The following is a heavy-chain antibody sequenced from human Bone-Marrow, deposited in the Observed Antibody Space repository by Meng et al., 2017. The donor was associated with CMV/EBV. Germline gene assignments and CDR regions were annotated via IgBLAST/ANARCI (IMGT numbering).Heavy chain of an antibody. V-gene: IGHV3-20*04. CDR1: GFTFDDYG. J-gene: IGHJ4*02. CDR3: TRDHSGFDY. Sequence: GGSLRLSCVASGFTFDDYGMSWVRQAPGKGLEWLSGINWSGISTFYAGSVKGRFTISRDNAKNSLYLQLNSLRVEDTALYYCTRDHSGFDYWGQGTLVTVSS. D-gene: IGHD3-10*01. CDR2: INWSGIST.